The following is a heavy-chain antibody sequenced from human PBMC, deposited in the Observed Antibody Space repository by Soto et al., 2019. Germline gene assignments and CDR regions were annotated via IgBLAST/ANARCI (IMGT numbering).Heavy chain of an antibody. V-gene: IGHV4-34*01. CDR2: INHSGST. J-gene: IGHJ4*02. CDR1: GGSFSGYY. Sequence: SETLSLTCAVYGGSFSGYYWSWIRQPPGKGLEWIGEINHSGSTNYNPSLKSRVTISVDTSKNQFSLKLSSVTAADTVVYYCARVRAIFGVVTHPFDYWGQGTLVTVSS. D-gene: IGHD3-3*01. CDR3: ARVRAIFGVVTHPFDY.